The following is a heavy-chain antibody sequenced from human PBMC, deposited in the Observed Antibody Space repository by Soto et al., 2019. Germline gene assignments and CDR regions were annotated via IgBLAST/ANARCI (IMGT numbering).Heavy chain of an antibody. D-gene: IGHD3-10*01. CDR2: IGVAGDT. CDR1: GFIFSNYD. CDR3: VRGLPGGFDP. V-gene: IGHV3-13*01. J-gene: IGHJ5*02. Sequence: GGSLRLSCAASGFIFSNYDVHWVRQTSGHGLEWVSRIGVAGDTNYSGSVKGRFTISRQNAKNSFFLQMNSLRAGDTAVYYCVRGLPGGFDPWGQGTLVTSPQ.